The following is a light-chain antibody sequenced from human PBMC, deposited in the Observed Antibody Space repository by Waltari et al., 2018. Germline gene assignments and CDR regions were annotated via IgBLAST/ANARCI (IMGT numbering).Light chain of an antibody. Sequence: DIVMTQSPDSLAVSLGGRATIKRKSSRTVLYDSNNKNYLAWYQQKPGQPPNLLIYWASTRKSGVPDRFSGSGSGTDFTLTISTLQAEDVAVYYCHQYYNTPYSYGQGTKLEIK. CDR1: RTVLYDSNNKNY. J-gene: IGKJ2*03. V-gene: IGKV4-1*01. CDR2: WAS. CDR3: HQYYNTPYS.